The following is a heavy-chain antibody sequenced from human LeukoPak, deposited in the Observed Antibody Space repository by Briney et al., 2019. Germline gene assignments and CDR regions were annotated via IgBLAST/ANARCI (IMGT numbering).Heavy chain of an antibody. CDR3: ARSLHGGSSGWYWFDP. Sequence: ASVKVSCKASGYTFTSYYMHWVRQAPGQGLEWMGWISAYNGNTNYAQKLQGRVTMTTDTSTSTAYMELRSLRSDDTAVYYCARSLHGGSSGWYWFDPWGQGTLVTVSS. D-gene: IGHD6-19*01. CDR2: ISAYNGNT. J-gene: IGHJ5*02. CDR1: GYTFTSYY. V-gene: IGHV1-18*04.